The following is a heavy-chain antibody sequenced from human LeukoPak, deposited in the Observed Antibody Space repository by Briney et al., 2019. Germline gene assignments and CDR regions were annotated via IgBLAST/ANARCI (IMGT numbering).Heavy chain of an antibody. Sequence: PSETLSLTCTVSGGSISSYYWSWIRQPPGKGLEWIGYIYTSGSTNYNPSLKSRVTISVDTSKNQFSLKLSSVTAADTAVYYCASVKESSSWYSDYYYYMDVWGKGTTVTVSS. J-gene: IGHJ6*03. CDR1: GGSISSYY. D-gene: IGHD6-13*01. CDR3: ASVKESSSWYSDYYYYMDV. V-gene: IGHV4-4*09. CDR2: IYTSGST.